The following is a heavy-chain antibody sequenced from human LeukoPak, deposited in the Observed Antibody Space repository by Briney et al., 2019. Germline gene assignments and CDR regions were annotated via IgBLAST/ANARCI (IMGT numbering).Heavy chain of an antibody. Sequence: PSETLSLTCTVSTGSISIYYWSWIRQPAGKGLEWIGRIYTSGTTNYNPSLKGRVTMSVDTSKNHFSLKLTSVTAADTAVYYCARQTGSGLFILPGGQGTLVTVSS. CDR2: IYTSGTT. CDR3: ARQTGSGLFILP. V-gene: IGHV4-4*07. CDR1: TGSISIYY. J-gene: IGHJ4*02. D-gene: IGHD3/OR15-3a*01.